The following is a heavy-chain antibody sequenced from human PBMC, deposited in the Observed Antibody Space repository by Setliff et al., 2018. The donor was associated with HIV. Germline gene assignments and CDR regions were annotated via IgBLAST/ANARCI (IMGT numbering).Heavy chain of an antibody. CDR3: APRHHNYGFL. D-gene: IGHD5-18*01. CDR1: GGSISSNW. V-gene: IGHV4-4*02. J-gene: IGHJ4*02. CDR2: IYHSGST. Sequence: PSETLSLTCAVSGGSISSNWWSWVRQSPGKGLEWIGEIYHSGSTHYNPSLQSRVTISVDKSKSQFSLKLNSVTAADTAVYYCAPRHHNYGFLWGQGTLVTVSS.